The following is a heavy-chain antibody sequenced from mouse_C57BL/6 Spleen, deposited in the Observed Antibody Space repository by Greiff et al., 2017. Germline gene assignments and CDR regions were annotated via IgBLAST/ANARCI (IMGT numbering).Heavy chain of an antibody. V-gene: IGHV1-69*01. J-gene: IGHJ1*03. Sequence: QVQLQQPGAELVMPGASVKLSCKASGYTFTSYWMHWVKQRPGQGLEWIGEIDPSDSYTNYNQKFKGKSTLTVDKSSSTAYMQLSSLTSEDSAVYYCARGGLPRYIDVWGTGTTVTVSS. CDR1: GYTFTSYW. CDR3: ARGGLPRYIDV. D-gene: IGHD3-1*01. CDR2: IDPSDSYT.